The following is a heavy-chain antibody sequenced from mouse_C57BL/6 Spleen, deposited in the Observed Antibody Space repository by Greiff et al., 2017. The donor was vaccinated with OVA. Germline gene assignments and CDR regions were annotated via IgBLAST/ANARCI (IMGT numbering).Heavy chain of an antibody. CDR3: ARGAAQARYFDV. J-gene: IGHJ1*03. CDR1: GFTFSSYG. D-gene: IGHD3-2*02. Sequence: EVKLVESRGDLVKPGGSLKLSCAASGFTFSSYGMSWVRQTPDKRLEWVATISSGGSYTYYPDSVKGRFTISRDNAKNTLYLQMSSLKSEDTAMYYCARGAAQARYFDVWGTGTTVTVSS. CDR2: ISSGGSYT. V-gene: IGHV5-6*01.